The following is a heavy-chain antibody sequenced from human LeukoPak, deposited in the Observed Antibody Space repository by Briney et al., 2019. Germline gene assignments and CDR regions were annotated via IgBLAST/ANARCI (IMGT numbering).Heavy chain of an antibody. D-gene: IGHD3-22*01. CDR3: ASSNPVYYYDSSGYHFRY. V-gene: IGHV4-4*07. Sequence: SETLSLTCTVSGGSLSGYYWSWIRQPAGKGLEWIGRIYTSGSTNYNPSLKSRVTMSVDTSKNQFSLKLSSVTAADTAVYYCASSNPVYYYDSSGYHFRYWGQGTLVTVSS. CDR2: IYTSGST. J-gene: IGHJ4*02. CDR1: GGSLSGYY.